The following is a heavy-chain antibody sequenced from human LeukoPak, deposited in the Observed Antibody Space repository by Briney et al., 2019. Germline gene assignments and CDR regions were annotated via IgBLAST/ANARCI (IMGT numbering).Heavy chain of an antibody. CDR3: ARDPGYDIKSWYYYGMDV. CDR2: IYYSGST. J-gene: IGHJ6*04. Sequence: PSETRSLTCTVSGGSISSYYWSWIRQPPGKGLEWIGYIYYSGSTNYNPSLESRVTISVDTSKNQFSLKLSSVTAADTAVYYCARDPGYDIKSWYYYGMDVWGKGTTVTVSS. V-gene: IGHV4-59*01. CDR1: GGSISSYY. D-gene: IGHD3-9*01.